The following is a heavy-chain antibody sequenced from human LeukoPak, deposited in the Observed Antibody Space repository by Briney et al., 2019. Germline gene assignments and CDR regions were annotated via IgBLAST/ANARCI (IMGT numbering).Heavy chain of an antibody. CDR1: GYSFTDYY. CDR2: INTKTGRT. Sequence: ASVRVSCKTSGYSFTDYYIHWVRQAPGQGLEWMGWINTKTGRTSSARRFQGRVTMTRDPSITTVYMDMAWLTSDDTAIYFCARADFIDAGPYLIGPWGQGTLITVSS. D-gene: IGHD3-3*01. V-gene: IGHV1-2*02. J-gene: IGHJ5*02. CDR3: ARADFIDAGPYLIGP.